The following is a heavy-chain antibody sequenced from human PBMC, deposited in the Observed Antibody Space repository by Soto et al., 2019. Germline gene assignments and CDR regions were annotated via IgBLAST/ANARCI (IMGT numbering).Heavy chain of an antibody. D-gene: IGHD1-26*01. V-gene: IGHV1-2*02. J-gene: IGHJ4*02. CDR1: GYIFTAYY. CDR3: ARALSFGSGTFDY. CDR2: INPDSGGT. Sequence: QVQLVQSGAEVQKPGASVKVSCKASGYIFTAYYMHWVRQAPGQGLEWMGCINPDSGGTKYAQKFQGRVTMTRDTSITTAYLDLSSLRSDDTAVYYCARALSFGSGTFDYWGQGTLLTVSS.